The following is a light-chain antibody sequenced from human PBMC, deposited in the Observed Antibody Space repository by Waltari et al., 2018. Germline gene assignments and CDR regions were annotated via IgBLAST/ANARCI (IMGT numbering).Light chain of an antibody. Sequence: QSALTQPRSVSGSPGQSVTISCTGTGRDIGGSNYVPWYQQHPGKAPKLMIYDVSNRPSGVPDRFSGSKSDNTASLTISGLQAEDEADYYCCSYAGSYTLVFGGGTKLTVL. V-gene: IGLV2-11*01. CDR3: CSYAGSYTLV. J-gene: IGLJ2*01. CDR2: DVS. CDR1: GRDIGGSNY.